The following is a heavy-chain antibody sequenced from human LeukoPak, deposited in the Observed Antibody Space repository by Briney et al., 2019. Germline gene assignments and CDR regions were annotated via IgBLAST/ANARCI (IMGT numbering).Heavy chain of an antibody. CDR2: IHYSGTT. CDR1: GYSISRGYY. Sequence: KSSETLSLTCTVSGYSISRGYYWSWIRQPPGKGLEWIGYIHYSGTTNYNPSLKNRVTISLDTSKNQFSLNLSSVTAADTAVYYCARMGGYSGYATHWGQGTLVTVSS. CDR3: ARMGGYSGYATH. J-gene: IGHJ4*02. V-gene: IGHV4-59*08. D-gene: IGHD5-12*01.